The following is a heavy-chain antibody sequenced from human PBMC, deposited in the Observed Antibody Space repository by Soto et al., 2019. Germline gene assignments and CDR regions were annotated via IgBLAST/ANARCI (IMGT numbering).Heavy chain of an antibody. V-gene: IGHV3-30-3*01. D-gene: IGHD6-13*01. CDR2: ISYDGSNK. Sequence: GGSLRLSCAASGFTFSSYAMHWVRQAPGKGLEWVAVISYDGSNKYYADSVKGRFTISRDNSKNTLYLQMNSLRAEDTAVYYCARNPRIAAAGTAFGYYYGMDVWGQGTTVNVSS. J-gene: IGHJ6*02. CDR3: ARNPRIAAAGTAFGYYYGMDV. CDR1: GFTFSSYA.